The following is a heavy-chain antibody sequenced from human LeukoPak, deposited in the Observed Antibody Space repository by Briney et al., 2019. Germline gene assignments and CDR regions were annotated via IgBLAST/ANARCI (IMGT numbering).Heavy chain of an antibody. CDR1: GYTFRSYD. Sequence: ASVKVPCKASGYTFRSYDISWVRQAPGQGLEWMGWISASNVNTNYAQKLQGRVTMTTDTSTATAYMELRSLRSDDTAVYYCVRGANGVSLGAFDIWGQGTMVTVSS. D-gene: IGHD3-16*01. CDR2: ISASNVNT. CDR3: VRGANGVSLGAFDI. V-gene: IGHV1-18*01. J-gene: IGHJ3*02.